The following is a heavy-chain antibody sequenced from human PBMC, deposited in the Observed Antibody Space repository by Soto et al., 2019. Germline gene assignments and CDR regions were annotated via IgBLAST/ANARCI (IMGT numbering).Heavy chain of an antibody. D-gene: IGHD6-19*01. CDR1: GFTFSGYS. CDR3: AKFTEPGYSSIWYYFEY. Sequence: PGGSLRLSCVVSGFTFSGYSMAWVRQAPGRGLEWVASISSRSTNIDYADSVKGRFTISRDNAKNLVSLQMSSLRGEDTALYYCAKFTEPGYSSIWYYFEYWGQGTPVTVS. CDR2: ISSRSTNI. V-gene: IGHV3-21*06. J-gene: IGHJ4*02.